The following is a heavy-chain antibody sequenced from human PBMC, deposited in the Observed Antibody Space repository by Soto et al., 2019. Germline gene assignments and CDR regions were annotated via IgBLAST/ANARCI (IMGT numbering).Heavy chain of an antibody. D-gene: IGHD3-16*01. CDR1: GYTFTSYA. J-gene: IGHJ4*02. CDR2: INAGNGNT. V-gene: IGHV1-3*01. CDR3: AMLDRRYDRFDY. Sequence: ASVKVSCXASGYTFTSYAMHWVRQAPGQRLEWMGWINAGNGNTKYSQKFQGRVTITRDTSASTAYMELSSLRSEDTAVYYCAMLDRRYDRFDYWGQGTLVTVSS.